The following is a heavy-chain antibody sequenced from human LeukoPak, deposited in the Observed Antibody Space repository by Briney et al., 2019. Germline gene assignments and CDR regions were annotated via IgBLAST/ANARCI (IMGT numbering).Heavy chain of an antibody. CDR2: IRSKANSYAT. CDR1: GFTFSGSA. J-gene: IGHJ6*02. CDR3: TRPPTDGSGSYYYGMDV. V-gene: IGHV3-73*01. D-gene: IGHD3-10*01. Sequence: GGSLRLSCAASGFTFSGSAMHWVRQASGKGLEWVGRIRSKANSYATAYAASVKGGFTISRDDSKNTAYLQMNSLKTEDTAVYYCTRPPTDGSGSYYYGMDVWGQGTTVTVSS.